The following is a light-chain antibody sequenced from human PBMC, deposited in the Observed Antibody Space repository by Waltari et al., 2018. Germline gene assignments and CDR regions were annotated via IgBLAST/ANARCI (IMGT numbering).Light chain of an antibody. CDR3: QQYHESPPIT. V-gene: IGKV3-15*01. CDR1: QSISSQ. Sequence: EIVMTQSPATLSVSPGERATLSCRASQSISSQLAWSQQKPGQAPRLLIYGASTRATGIPARFSGSGSGTEFTLTISSLQSEDFAVYFCQQYHESPPITFGPGTKVDIK. J-gene: IGKJ3*01. CDR2: GAS.